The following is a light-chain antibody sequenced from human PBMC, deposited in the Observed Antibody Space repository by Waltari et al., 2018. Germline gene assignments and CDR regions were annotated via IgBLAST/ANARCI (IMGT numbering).Light chain of an antibody. CDR3: QQYGRSWNT. J-gene: IGKJ2*01. Sequence: SCSANRHVRPTYLALYRQSPRPAPRLLIHGSSSRATAIPDRFSGSGAETDFTLTISRLEPEDFAVFYCQQYGRSWNTFGQGTKLEIK. CDR1: RHVRPTY. V-gene: IGKV3-20*01. CDR2: GSS.